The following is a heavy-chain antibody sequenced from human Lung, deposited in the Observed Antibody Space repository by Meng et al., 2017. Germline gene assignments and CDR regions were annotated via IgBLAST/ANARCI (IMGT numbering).Heavy chain of an antibody. CDR3: TKNDFYCLGY. CDR1: GGSISSDNW. Sequence: QVQLREPGPGLVKPSGTLSLTCAGSGGSISSDNWWSWVRQPPGKGLEWIGEIYHSGSTNYNPSLKSRITISVDKPKNQFSLTLSSVTAADTAVYYCTKNDFYCLGYWGQGTLVTVSS. CDR2: IYHSGST. V-gene: IGHV4-4*02. D-gene: IGHD2-21*01. J-gene: IGHJ4*02.